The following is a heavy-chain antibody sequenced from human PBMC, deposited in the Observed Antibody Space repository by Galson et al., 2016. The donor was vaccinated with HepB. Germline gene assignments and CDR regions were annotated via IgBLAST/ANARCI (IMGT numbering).Heavy chain of an antibody. Sequence: SLRLSCAASGFSFSDYYMNWIRQAPGKGLEWVSVIYPGGTTYLADSVKGRFTISRDNSNNMVHLQMNSLRVEDTAVYFCAGDEWQLGPWYYSMDVWGQGTTVTVSS. CDR1: GFSFSDYY. CDR3: AGDEWQLGPWYYSMDV. CDR2: IYPGGTT. V-gene: IGHV3-66*01. J-gene: IGHJ6*02. D-gene: IGHD4-23*01.